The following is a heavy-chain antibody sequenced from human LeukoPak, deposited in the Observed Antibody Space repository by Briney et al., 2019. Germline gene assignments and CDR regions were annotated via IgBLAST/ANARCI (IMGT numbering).Heavy chain of an antibody. D-gene: IGHD6-13*01. CDR3: ARDFFGRAAGTGNWFDP. CDR2: VYHDGST. V-gene: IGHV4-38-2*02. Sequence: SETLSLTCSVSGYSIASGYYWGWIRLSPGKGLEWIGSVYHDGSTYYNPSLKSRVTVSADTSKNQISLSLSSVTATDTAVYYCARDFFGRAAGTGNWFDPWGQGTLVTVSS. CDR1: GYSIASGYY. J-gene: IGHJ5*02.